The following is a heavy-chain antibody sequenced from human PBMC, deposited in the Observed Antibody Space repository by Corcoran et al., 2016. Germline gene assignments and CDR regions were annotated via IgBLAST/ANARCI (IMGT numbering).Heavy chain of an antibody. CDR3: TRWGRLGELSLNWFDP. CDR2: ISAYNGNT. D-gene: IGHD3-16*02. Sequence: QVQLVQSGAEVKKPGASVKVFCMASGSTFTSYGIIWVRPAPGQGLEWMGWISAYNGNTNYAQKLQGRVTMTTDTSTGTAYMELRSLRSDDTAVYYCTRWGRLGELSLNWFDPWGQGTLVTVSS. J-gene: IGHJ5*02. V-gene: IGHV1-18*01. CDR1: GSTFTSYG.